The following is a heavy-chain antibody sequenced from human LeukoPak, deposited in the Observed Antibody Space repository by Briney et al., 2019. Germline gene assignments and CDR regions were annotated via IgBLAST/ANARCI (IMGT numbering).Heavy chain of an antibody. CDR2: IKQDGSEK. J-gene: IGHJ4*01. CDR1: GFTFSSYW. V-gene: IGHV3-7*01. CDR3: AREGPVVVPAAIFVVKDY. D-gene: IGHD2-2*01. Sequence: GGSLRLSCAASGFTFSSYWMSWVRQAPGKGLEWVANIKQDGSEKYYVDSVKGRFTISRDNAKNSLYLQMNSLRAEDTAVYYCAREGPVVVPAAIFVVKDYWGQGTLVTVSS.